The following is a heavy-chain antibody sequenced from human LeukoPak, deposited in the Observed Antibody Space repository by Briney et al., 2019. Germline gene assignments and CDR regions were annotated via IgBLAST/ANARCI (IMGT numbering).Heavy chain of an antibody. J-gene: IGHJ4*02. CDR2: ISYDGDNK. Sequence: LGGTLRLSCAASGFTFCSDGTGSGPEAPRKGLGRGAGISYDGDNKNYAHSAKGGFPFSRDNSKTSLYWQMNSLRAEDTAVYYCAKDVGYYYDSSGYPERFFDYWGQGTLVTVSS. V-gene: IGHV3-30*18. CDR3: AKDVGYYYDSSGYPERFFDY. CDR1: GFTFCSDG. D-gene: IGHD3-22*01.